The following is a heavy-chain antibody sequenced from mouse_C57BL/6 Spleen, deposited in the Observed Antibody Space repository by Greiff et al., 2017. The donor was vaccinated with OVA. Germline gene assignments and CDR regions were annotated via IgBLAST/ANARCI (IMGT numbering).Heavy chain of an antibody. CDR3: ARRIPHYYGSSYDD. CDR1: GYTFTDYY. Sequence: EVQLQQSGPELVKPGASVKISCKASGYTFTDYYMNWVKQSHGKSLEWIGDINPNNGGTSYNQKFKGKATLTVDKSSSTAYMELRSLTSEDSAVYNCARRIPHYYGSSYDDWGKGTTLTVSS. V-gene: IGHV1-26*01. D-gene: IGHD1-1*01. CDR2: INPNNGGT. J-gene: IGHJ2*01.